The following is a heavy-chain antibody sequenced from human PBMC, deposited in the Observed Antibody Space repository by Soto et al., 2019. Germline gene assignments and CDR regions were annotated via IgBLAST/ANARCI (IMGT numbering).Heavy chain of an antibody. CDR2: ISGSGGST. V-gene: IGHV3-23*01. D-gene: IGHD2-21*02. J-gene: IGHJ4*02. CDR3: AKRPTYCGGDCYNY. Sequence: SGGSLRLSCAASGFIFTSYSMVWVRQAPGKGLEWVSAISGSGGSTYYADSVKGRFTISRDNSKNTLYLQMNSLRAEDTAVYYCAKRPTYCGGDCYNYWGQGTLVTVSS. CDR1: GFIFTSYS.